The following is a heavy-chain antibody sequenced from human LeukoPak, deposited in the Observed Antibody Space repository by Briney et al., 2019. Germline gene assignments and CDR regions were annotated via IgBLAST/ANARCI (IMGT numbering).Heavy chain of an antibody. J-gene: IGHJ4*02. V-gene: IGHV4-34*01. CDR3: ARGEDYYGSGNSY. D-gene: IGHD3-10*01. CDR2: INHSGST. CDR1: GGSFSGYY. Sequence: SETLSLTCAGYGGSFSGYYWSWIRQPPGKGLEWIGEINHSGSTNYNPSLKSRVTISVDTSKNQFSLKLSSVTAADTAVYYCARGEDYYGSGNSYWGQGTLVTVSS.